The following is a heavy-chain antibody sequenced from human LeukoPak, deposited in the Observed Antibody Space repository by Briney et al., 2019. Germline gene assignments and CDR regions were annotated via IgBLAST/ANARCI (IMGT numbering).Heavy chain of an antibody. J-gene: IGHJ4*02. CDR2: ISDAGNT. V-gene: IGHV3-23*01. CDR1: GFTLSSYA. CDR3: AKAPVTTCRGAFCYPFDY. D-gene: IGHD2-15*01. Sequence: GGSLRLSCAASGFTLSSYAMSWVRQAPGKGLEWVSAISDAGNTYHADSVEGRFTISRDSSKNTLFLQMNRLRPEDAAVYYCAKAPVTTCRGAFCYPFDYWGLGTLVTVSS.